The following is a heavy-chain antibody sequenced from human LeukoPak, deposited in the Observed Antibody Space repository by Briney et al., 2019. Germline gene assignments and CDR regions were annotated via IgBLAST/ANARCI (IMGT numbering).Heavy chain of an antibody. CDR3: ARGGYCSGGSCYFDTDY. CDR1: GFTFSSYS. D-gene: IGHD2-15*01. Sequence: GGSLRLSCAASGFTFSSYSMNWVRQAPGKGLEWVPSISSSSSYIYYADSVKGRFTISRDNAKNSLYLQMNSLRAEDTAVYYCARGGYCSGGSCYFDTDYWGQGTLVTVSS. CDR2: ISSSSSYI. J-gene: IGHJ4*02. V-gene: IGHV3-21*01.